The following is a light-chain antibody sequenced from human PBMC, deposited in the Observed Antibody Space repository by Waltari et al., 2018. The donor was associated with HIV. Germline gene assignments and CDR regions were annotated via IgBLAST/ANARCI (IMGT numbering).Light chain of an antibody. J-gene: IGLJ3*02. CDR2: EDN. V-gene: IGLV2-23*01. CDR3: CSYTGSTTCV. Sequence: QSALTQPASVSGSPGQSITISCTGTSSDVGSYNVVSWYQQHPHKGPKLLIYEDNNRPSGVSNRFSGSKSGNTASLTISGLQAEDEADYYCCSYTGSTTCVFGGGTKLTVL. CDR1: SSDVGSYNV.